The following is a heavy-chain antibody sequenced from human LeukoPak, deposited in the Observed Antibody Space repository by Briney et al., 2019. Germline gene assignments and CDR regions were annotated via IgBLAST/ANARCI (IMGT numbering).Heavy chain of an antibody. Sequence: GGSLRLSCAASGFTLNNHNMNWVRQAPGKGLEWVSYISSSSTTIYYADSVKGRFTISRDNARNSLYLQMNSLRDEDTAVYYCARDGYSSSWSDFDYWGQGTLVTVSS. CDR3: ARDGYSSSWSDFDY. V-gene: IGHV3-48*02. CDR2: ISSSSTTI. D-gene: IGHD6-13*01. CDR1: GFTLNNHN. J-gene: IGHJ4*02.